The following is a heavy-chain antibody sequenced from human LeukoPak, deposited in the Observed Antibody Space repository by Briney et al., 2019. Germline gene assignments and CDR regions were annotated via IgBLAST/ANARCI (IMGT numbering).Heavy chain of an antibody. CDR1: GFTFSSYS. J-gene: IGHJ5*02. CDR2: ISSSSSYI. D-gene: IGHD3-9*01. CDR3: ARDDCDILTGNSWFDP. Sequence: GGSLRLSCAASGFTFSSYSMNWVRQAPGKGLEWVSSISSSSSYIYYADSVKGRFTISRDNAKNSLYLQMNSLRAEDTAVYYCARDDCDILTGNSWFDPWGQGTLVTVSS. V-gene: IGHV3-21*01.